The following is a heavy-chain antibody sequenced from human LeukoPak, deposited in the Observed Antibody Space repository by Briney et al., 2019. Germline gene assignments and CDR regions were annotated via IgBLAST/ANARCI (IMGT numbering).Heavy chain of an antibody. J-gene: IGHJ5*02. CDR2: NDGDGSTT. Sequence: GGSLRLSCVASGFSLSGYWMYWVRQAPGKGLMYISRNDGDGSTTNYADVVKGRFTMSRDNVKNTLYLQMNSLRVEDTAVYYCARDPRNVGLAPWGQGTLVTVSS. V-gene: IGHV3-74*01. CDR3: ARDPRNVGLAP. CDR1: GFSLSGYW. D-gene: IGHD2-15*01.